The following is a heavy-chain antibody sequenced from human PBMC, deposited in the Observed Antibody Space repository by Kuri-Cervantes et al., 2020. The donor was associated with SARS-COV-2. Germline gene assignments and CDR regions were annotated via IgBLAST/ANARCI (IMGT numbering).Heavy chain of an antibody. Sequence: ESLKISCSVSGGSLPSDNYYWGWIRQSPGKGLEWIGSIFSNGSPYYNPSLKSRVTISVDTSKNQFSLKLSSVTAADTAVYYCARQMMSSITIFGVVITRNWFDPWGQGTLVTVSS. CDR1: GGSLPSDNYY. V-gene: IGHV4-39*01. J-gene: IGHJ5*02. CDR3: ARQMMSSITIFGVVITRNWFDP. D-gene: IGHD3-3*01. CDR2: IFSNGSP.